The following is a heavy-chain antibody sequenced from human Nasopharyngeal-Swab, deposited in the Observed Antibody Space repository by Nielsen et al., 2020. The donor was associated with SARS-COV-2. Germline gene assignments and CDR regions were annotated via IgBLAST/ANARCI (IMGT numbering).Heavy chain of an antibody. CDR3: AKAGYSYGVYYFDY. V-gene: IGHV3-23*01. J-gene: IGHJ4*02. Sequence: GESLKISCAASGFTFSSYAMSWVRQAPGKGLEWVSAISGSGGSTYYADSVKGRFTISRDNSKNTLYLQMNSLRAEDTAVYYCAKAGYSYGVYYFDYWGQGTLVTVSS. CDR1: GFTFSSYA. CDR2: ISGSGGST. D-gene: IGHD5-18*01.